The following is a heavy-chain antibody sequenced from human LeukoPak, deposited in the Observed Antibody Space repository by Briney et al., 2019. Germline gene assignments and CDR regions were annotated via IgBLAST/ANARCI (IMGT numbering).Heavy chain of an antibody. CDR3: ARAYSSGSWVPLFDP. CDR2: ISSSSSYI. V-gene: IGHV3-21*01. J-gene: IGHJ5*02. D-gene: IGHD6-19*01. Sequence: PGGSLRLSCAASGFTFSSYSMNWVRQAPGKGLEWVSSISSSSSYIYYADSVKGRFTISRDNAKNSLYLQMNSLRAEDTAVYYCARAYSSGSWVPLFDPWGQGTLVTVSS. CDR1: GFTFSSYS.